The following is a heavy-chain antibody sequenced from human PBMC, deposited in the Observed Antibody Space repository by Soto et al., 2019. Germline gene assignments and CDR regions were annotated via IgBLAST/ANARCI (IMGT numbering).Heavy chain of an antibody. D-gene: IGHD2-2*01. CDR3: AHLVSDIVVVPAAHYFDY. J-gene: IGHJ4*02. CDR2: IYWDDDK. CDR1: GFSLRTSGVG. Sequence: SGPTLVNPTQTLTLTCTFSGFSLRTSGVGVGWIRQPPGKALEWLALIYWDDDKRYSPSLKSRPTITKDTSKNQVVLTMTNMDPVDTATYYCAHLVSDIVVVPAAHYFDYWGQGTLVTVSS. V-gene: IGHV2-5*02.